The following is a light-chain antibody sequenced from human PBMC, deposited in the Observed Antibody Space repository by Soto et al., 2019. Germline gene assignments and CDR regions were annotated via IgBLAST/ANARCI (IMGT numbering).Light chain of an antibody. J-gene: IGKJ5*01. CDR1: QSVSSY. CDR3: QQRGNWPGIT. Sequence: EIVLTQSPATLSLSPGERATLSCRASQSVSSYLAWYQQKRGQTPRLLIYDASNRAYGIPARFSGSGSGTDFTLTISSLEPEDFAVYYCQQRGNWPGITFGQGTRLEI. V-gene: IGKV3-11*01. CDR2: DAS.